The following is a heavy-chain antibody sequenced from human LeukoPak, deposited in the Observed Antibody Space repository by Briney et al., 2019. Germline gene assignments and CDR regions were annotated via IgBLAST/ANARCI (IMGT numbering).Heavy chain of an antibody. CDR3: ARGLTVVTPPDY. CDR1: GGSISSSSYY. CDR2: IYYSGST. D-gene: IGHD4-23*01. Sequence: SETLSLTCTVSGGSISSSSYYWGWIRQPPGKGLEWIGSIYYSGSTYYNPSLKSRVTISVDTSKNQFSLKLSSVTAADTAVYYCARGLTVVTPPDYWGQGTLVTVSS. J-gene: IGHJ4*02. V-gene: IGHV4-39*01.